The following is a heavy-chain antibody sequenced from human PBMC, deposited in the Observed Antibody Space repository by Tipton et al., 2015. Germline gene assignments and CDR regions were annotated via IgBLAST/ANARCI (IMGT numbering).Heavy chain of an antibody. Sequence: LRLSCTLSGASITSGDFHWSWVRQRPGKGLEWIGYISYSGSTYYNVSLKSRVSMSVDTSTNQFSLKVTSVTAADTAVYYCARDSPVAARYYYGMDVWGQGTTVTVSS. CDR2: ISYSGST. CDR1: GASITSGDFH. J-gene: IGHJ6*02. D-gene: IGHD6-19*01. V-gene: IGHV4-31*02. CDR3: ARDSPVAARYYYGMDV.